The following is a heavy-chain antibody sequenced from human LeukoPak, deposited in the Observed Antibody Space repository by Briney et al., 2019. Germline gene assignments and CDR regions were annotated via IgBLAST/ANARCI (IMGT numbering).Heavy chain of an antibody. J-gene: IGHJ3*02. V-gene: IGHV3-53*01. CDR1: GFTVSGNS. CDR3: AGGGSYLSAFDI. CDR2: IYSGGST. Sequence: GGSLRLSCTASGFTVSGNSMSWVRQAPGKGLEWVSIIYSGGSTFYADSVKGRFTISRDNSKNTLYLQMNSLRAEDTAVYHCAGGGSYLSAFDIWGQGTMVTVSS. D-gene: IGHD1-26*01.